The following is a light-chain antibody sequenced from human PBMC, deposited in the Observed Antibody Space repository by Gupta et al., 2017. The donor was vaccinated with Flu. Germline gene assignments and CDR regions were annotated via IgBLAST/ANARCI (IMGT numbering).Light chain of an antibody. CDR1: QSVSSY. CDR2: DAS. Sequence: EIALTQSPATLSLSPGERATLSCRASQSVSSYLAWYQQKPGQAPRLLIYDASNMATGIPARFSGSGSGTDFTLTISSLEPEDFAVYYCQQRSNWPLITFGQGTRLEIK. V-gene: IGKV3-11*01. J-gene: IGKJ5*01. CDR3: QQRSNWPLIT.